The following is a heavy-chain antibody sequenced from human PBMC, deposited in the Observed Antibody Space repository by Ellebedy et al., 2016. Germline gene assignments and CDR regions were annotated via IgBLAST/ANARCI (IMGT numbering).Heavy chain of an antibody. Sequence: GGSLRLSCTASGFTFSTYSMTWVRQAPGTGLEWVSSISGSSTTIYYADSVKGRFTISRDNAKNSLYLQMNNLRAEDTAVYYCGRGTIRGIQHNSVEVWGQGTTVTVSS. V-gene: IGHV3-21*01. CDR2: ISGSSTTI. CDR1: GFTFSTYS. CDR3: GRGTIRGIQHNSVEV. D-gene: IGHD3-10*01. J-gene: IGHJ6*02.